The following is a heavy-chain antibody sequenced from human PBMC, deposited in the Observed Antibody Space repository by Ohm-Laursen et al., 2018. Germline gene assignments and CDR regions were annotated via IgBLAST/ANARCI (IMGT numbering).Heavy chain of an antibody. CDR1: GFSLSSYV. J-gene: IGHJ4*02. Sequence: SLRLSCTASGFSLSSYVMSWVRQAPGKGLEWVSAMSGSGGSTYYADSVQGRFTISRDNSKNTLYLQMNSLRAEDTAVYYCAKRDVSNYHCFDSWGQGTLVTVSS. CDR2: MSGSGGST. CDR3: AKRDVSNYHCFDS. D-gene: IGHD4-11*01. V-gene: IGHV3-23*01.